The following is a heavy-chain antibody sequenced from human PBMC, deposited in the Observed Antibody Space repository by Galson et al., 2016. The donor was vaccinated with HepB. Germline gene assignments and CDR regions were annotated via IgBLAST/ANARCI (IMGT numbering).Heavy chain of an antibody. Sequence: SLRLSCAAAGFAFSGYAMSWVRQAPGKGLEWVSIIHNSEDISYYADSVRGRFTISRDNSKNTLYLQMNSLRAEDTAVYCCVKWRGGVWTDYFIDYWGQGTLVTVSS. D-gene: IGHD3/OR15-3a*01. CDR3: VKWRGGVWTDYFIDY. CDR1: GFAFSGYA. V-gene: IGHV3-23*01. J-gene: IGHJ4*02. CDR2: IHNSEDIS.